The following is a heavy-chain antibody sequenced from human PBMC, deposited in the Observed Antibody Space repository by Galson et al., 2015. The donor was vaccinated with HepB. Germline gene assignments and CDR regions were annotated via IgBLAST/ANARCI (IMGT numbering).Heavy chain of an antibody. D-gene: IGHD1-26*01. V-gene: IGHV1-3*04. J-gene: IGHJ3*02. CDR1: GYTFTFYA. CDR3: ARGPWELLGGAFDI. Sequence: SVKVSCKASGYTFTFYAVHWVRQAPGQSLGWMGGVGRGSGKTRSAQRVKDRVTIVRDTSASTTYMEMSSLRSQDTAVYYCARGPWELLGGAFDIWGQGTLVTVSS. CDR2: VGRGSGKT.